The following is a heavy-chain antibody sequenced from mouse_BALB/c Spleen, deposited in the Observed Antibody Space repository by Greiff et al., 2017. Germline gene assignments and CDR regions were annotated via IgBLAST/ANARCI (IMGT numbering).Heavy chain of an antibody. CDR2: ISSGGSYT. CDR3: ARPQYYAMDY. Sequence: EVKLMESGGGLVKPGGSLKLSCAASGFTFSSYAMSWVRQTPEKRLEWVATISSGGSYTYYPDSVKGRFTISRDNAKNTLYLQMSSLRSEDTAMYYCARPQYYAMDYWGQGTSVTVSS. CDR1: GFTFSSYA. V-gene: IGHV5-9-3*01. J-gene: IGHJ4*01.